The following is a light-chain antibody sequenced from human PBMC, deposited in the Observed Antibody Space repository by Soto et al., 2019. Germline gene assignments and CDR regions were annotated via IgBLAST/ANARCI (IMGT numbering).Light chain of an antibody. V-gene: IGLV2-14*01. CDR1: SSDIGGYKY. CDR3: TSYTSSSTLT. CDR2: DVS. Sequence: QSALTQPASVSGSPRQSITISCTGTSSDIGGYKYVYWYQQHPGKASKLMIYDVSNRPSGVSNRFSGSKSGNTASLTISGLQDEDEADYYCTSYTSSSTLTFGGGTKLTVL. J-gene: IGLJ2*01.